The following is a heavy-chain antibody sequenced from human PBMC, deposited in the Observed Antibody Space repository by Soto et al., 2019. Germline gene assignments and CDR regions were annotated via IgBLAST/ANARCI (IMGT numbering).Heavy chain of an antibody. Sequence: SVKVSCKASGFTFTSSAVQWVRQARGQRLEWIGWIVVGSGNTNYAQKFQERVTITRDMSTSTAYMELSSLRSEDTAVYYCAADSGIVGATGAFDIWGQGTMVTV. CDR1: GFTFTSSA. CDR2: IVVGSGNT. V-gene: IGHV1-58*01. J-gene: IGHJ3*02. D-gene: IGHD1-26*01. CDR3: AADSGIVGATGAFDI.